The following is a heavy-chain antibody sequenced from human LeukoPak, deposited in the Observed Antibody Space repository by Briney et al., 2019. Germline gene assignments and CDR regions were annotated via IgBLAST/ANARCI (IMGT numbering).Heavy chain of an antibody. CDR2: INPSGGST. V-gene: IGHV1-46*01. J-gene: IGHJ5*02. CDR1: GYTFTSYY. D-gene: IGHD1-7*01. CDR3: ARECGELELHYGWLDP. Sequence: GASVKVSCKASGYTFTSYYMHWVRQAPGQGLEWMGIINPSGGSTSYAQKFQGRVTMTRDMSTSTVYMELSSLRSEDTAVYYCARECGELELHYGWLDPWGQGTLVTVSS.